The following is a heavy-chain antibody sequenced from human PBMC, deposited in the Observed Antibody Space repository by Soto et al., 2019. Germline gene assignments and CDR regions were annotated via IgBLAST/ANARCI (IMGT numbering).Heavy chain of an antibody. CDR3: AREDDGGDRDYYGLDV. CDR2: IHYTGSI. V-gene: IGHV4-30-4*08. Sequence: ASETLSLTCAVSGGSISSEYFHWTWIRQSPGKSLEWIGYIHYTGSIMYNPSFKSRLTMAVDTTKNQFSLQLTSVTAADTAVYFCAREDDGGDRDYYGLDVWGQGTTVTVSS. J-gene: IGHJ6*02. CDR1: GGSISSEYFH. D-gene: IGHD2-21*02.